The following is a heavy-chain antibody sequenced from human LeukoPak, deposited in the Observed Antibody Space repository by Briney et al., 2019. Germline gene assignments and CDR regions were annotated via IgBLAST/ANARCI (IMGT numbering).Heavy chain of an antibody. CDR3: ARDRGTVTYSDY. Sequence: PGGSLRLSCAASGFTFSTYGMNWVRQAPGKGLEWVASIDSSGDYIYYADSLKGRFTISRDNAKNSLYLQVFSLRVEDTAVYFCARDRGTVTYSDYWGQGTLVTVSS. CDR2: IDSSGDYI. J-gene: IGHJ4*02. D-gene: IGHD4-11*01. V-gene: IGHV3-21*01. CDR1: GFTFSTYG.